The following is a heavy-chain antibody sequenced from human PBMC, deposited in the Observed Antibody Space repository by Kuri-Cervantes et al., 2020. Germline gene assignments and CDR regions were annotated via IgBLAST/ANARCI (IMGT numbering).Heavy chain of an antibody. D-gene: IGHD4-17*01. CDR3: AKDFFDYGDYTPWFDY. J-gene: IGHJ4*02. CDR1: GFTFSSYG. Sequence: GESLKISCAASGFTFSSYGMHWVRQAPGKGLEWVAVIWYGGSNKYYVDSVKGRFTISRDNSKNTLYLQMNSLRVEDTALHYCAKDFFDYGDYTPWFDYWGQGTLVTVSS. CDR2: IWYGGSNK. V-gene: IGHV3-30*02.